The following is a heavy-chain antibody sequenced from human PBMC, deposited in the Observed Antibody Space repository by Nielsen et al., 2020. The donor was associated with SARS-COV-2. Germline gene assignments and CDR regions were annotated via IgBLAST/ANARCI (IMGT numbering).Heavy chain of an antibody. Sequence: SLKISCAASGFTFDDYAMHWVRQAPGKGLEWVSGISWNSGNIGYADSVKGRFTISRDNAKNSLYLQMNSLRAEDTALYYCAKLVVAATQGGADYWGQGTLVTVSS. CDR2: ISWNSGNI. J-gene: IGHJ4*02. CDR1: GFTFDDYA. CDR3: AKLVVAATQGGADY. V-gene: IGHV3-9*01. D-gene: IGHD2-15*01.